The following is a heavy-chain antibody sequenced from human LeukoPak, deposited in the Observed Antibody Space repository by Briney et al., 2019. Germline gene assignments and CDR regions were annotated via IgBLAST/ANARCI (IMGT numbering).Heavy chain of an antibody. CDR3: ARDIGGNPPFAY. J-gene: IGHJ4*02. Sequence: GGSLRLSCAASGFTFSVYRMNWVRQAPGKGLECVASISSSGSYIYHADSVKGRFTISRDNAKNSLYLQMNSLRAEDTAVYYCARDIGGNPPFAYWGQGTLVTVSS. CDR2: ISSSGSYI. D-gene: IGHD4-23*01. V-gene: IGHV3-21*01. CDR1: GFTFSVYR.